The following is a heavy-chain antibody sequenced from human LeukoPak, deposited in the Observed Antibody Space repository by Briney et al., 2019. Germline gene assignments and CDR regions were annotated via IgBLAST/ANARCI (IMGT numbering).Heavy chain of an antibody. CDR1: GDSVSSNSAA. D-gene: IGHD3-10*01. Sequence: SQTLSLTCAISGDSVSSNSAAWNWIGQSPLRGLEWLGRTYYRSKWYNDYAVSVKSRITINPDTSKHQFSLQLNSVTPEDTAVYYCARGITMVRGGNQYNWFHPWAQGTLVTVSS. CDR3: ARGITMVRGGNQYNWFHP. V-gene: IGHV6-1*01. CDR2: TYYRSKWYN. J-gene: IGHJ5*02.